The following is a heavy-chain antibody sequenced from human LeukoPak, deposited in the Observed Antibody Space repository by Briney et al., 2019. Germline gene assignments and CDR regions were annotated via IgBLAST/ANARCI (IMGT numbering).Heavy chain of an antibody. D-gene: IGHD2/OR15-2a*01. J-gene: IGHJ4*02. V-gene: IGHV3-33*01. CDR2: IWYDGSNK. Sequence: PGGSLRLSCAASGFTFSSHGVHWVRQAPGKGLEWVAVIWYDGSNKYYADSVKGRFTISRDNSKNTLYLQMNSLRVEDTAVYYCAREPGSYFHFDYWGQGTLVTVSS. CDR3: AREPGSYFHFDY. CDR1: GFTFSSHG.